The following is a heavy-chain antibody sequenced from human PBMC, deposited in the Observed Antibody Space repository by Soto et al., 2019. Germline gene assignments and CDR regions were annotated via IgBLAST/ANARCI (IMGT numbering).Heavy chain of an antibody. J-gene: IGHJ5*02. Sequence: SETLSLTCTVSGGSISSGGYYWSWIRQHPGKGLEWIGYIYYSGSTYYNPSLKSRVTISVDTSKNQFSLKLSSVTAADTAVYYCARENYGDYLSWFDPWGQGTLVTVSS. D-gene: IGHD4-17*01. CDR1: GGSISSGGYY. V-gene: IGHV4-31*03. CDR3: ARENYGDYLSWFDP. CDR2: IYYSGST.